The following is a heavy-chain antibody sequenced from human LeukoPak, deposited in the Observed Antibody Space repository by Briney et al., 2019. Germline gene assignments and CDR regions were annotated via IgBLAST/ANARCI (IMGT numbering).Heavy chain of an antibody. CDR2: INPIFGAA. V-gene: IGHV1-69*13. J-gene: IGHJ6*02. CDR3: ARTLVLVTVTIVDTYSGMHV. D-gene: IGHD2-21*02. CDR1: GGTFSGYA. Sequence: SVKVSCKASGGTFSGYAISWVRQAPGQGLEWMGWINPIFGAANYAQKFQGRVTITGDESTSTAYMELSSLSSDDTAVYYCARTLVLVTVTIVDTYSGMHVWGQGTTVTVSS.